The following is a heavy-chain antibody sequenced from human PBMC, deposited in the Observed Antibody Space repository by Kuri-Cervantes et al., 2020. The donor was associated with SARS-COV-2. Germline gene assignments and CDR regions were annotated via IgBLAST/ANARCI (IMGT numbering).Heavy chain of an antibody. J-gene: IGHJ4*02. CDR1: GFTFSRYA. V-gene: IGHV3-30-3*01. D-gene: IGHD2-8*01. CDR3: ARGRLGVHDS. CDR2: ISYDGSDK. Sequence: LNISCAASGFTFSRYAMHWVRQAPGKGLEWVAVISYDGSDKDYTASVKGRFTISRDNSQNTLYLQMKSLRTEDTALYYCARGRLGVHDSWGQGPLVTVSS.